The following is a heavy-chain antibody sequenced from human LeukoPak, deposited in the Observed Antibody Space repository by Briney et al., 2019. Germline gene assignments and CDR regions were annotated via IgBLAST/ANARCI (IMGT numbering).Heavy chain of an antibody. D-gene: IGHD6-13*01. CDR2: ISWNSGSI. CDR3: AKGLDSSSWYLFAY. Sequence: GGSLRLSCAASGFTFDDYAMHWVRQAPGKGLGWVSGISWNSGSIGYADSVKGRFTISRDNAKNSLYLHMNSLRAEGTALYYCAKGLDSSSWYLFAYWGQGTLVTVSS. V-gene: IGHV3-9*01. CDR1: GFTFDDYA. J-gene: IGHJ4*02.